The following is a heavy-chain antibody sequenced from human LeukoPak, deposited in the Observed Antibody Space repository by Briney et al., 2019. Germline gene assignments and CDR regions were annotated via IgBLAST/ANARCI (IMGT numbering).Heavy chain of an antibody. CDR3: VLGGSSSWYYYYYMDV. D-gene: IGHD6-13*01. V-gene: IGHV1-46*01. CDR1: GYTFTSYY. CDR2: INPSSGNT. J-gene: IGHJ6*03. Sequence: ASVTVSCKASGYTFTSYYMHWVRQAPGQGLEWMGIINPSSGNTSYAQKFQGRVTMTRDMSTSTVYMELSSLRSEDTAVYYCVLGGSSSWYYYYYMDVWGKGTTVTVSS.